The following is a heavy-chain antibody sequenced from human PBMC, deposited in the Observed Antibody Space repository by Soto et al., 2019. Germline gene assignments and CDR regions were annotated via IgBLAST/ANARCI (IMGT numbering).Heavy chain of an antibody. CDR2: ISAYNDNT. CDR1: GYRFNNYG. D-gene: IGHD3-10*01. Sequence: QVQLVQSGSEVKKPGASLKVSCKASGYRFNNYGITWLRQAPGQGLEWMAWISAYNDNTKYAPRVQGRATVTRDTSTSTASMDLRSLRSDDTAVYYCARTHEGSGDLSGTFFEPWGQGTLVTVSS. V-gene: IGHV1-18*01. CDR3: ARTHEGSGDLSGTFFEP. J-gene: IGHJ5*02.